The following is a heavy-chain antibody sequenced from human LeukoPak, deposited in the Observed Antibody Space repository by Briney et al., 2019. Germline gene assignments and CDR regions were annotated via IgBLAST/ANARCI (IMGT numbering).Heavy chain of an antibody. V-gene: IGHV3-30-3*01. CDR1: GFTFSRYA. D-gene: IGHD3-10*01. J-gene: IGHJ4*02. Sequence: PGRSLRLSCAASGFTFSRYAMHWVRQAPGKGLEWVAIISYDGSNKFYADSVKGRFTISRDNSKNALYLQMNSLRAEDTAVYYCTRDRWFGELPDNFGYWGQGTLVTVSS. CDR2: ISYDGSNK. CDR3: TRDRWFGELPDNFGY.